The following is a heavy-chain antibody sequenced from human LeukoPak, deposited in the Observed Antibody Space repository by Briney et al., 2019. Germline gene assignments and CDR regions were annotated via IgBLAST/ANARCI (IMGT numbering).Heavy chain of an antibody. CDR1: GYTFTSYG. CDR2: ITPFNGNT. V-gene: IGHV1-45*02. J-gene: IGHJ4*02. CDR3: ARSSSSSSPFDY. D-gene: IGHD6-6*01. Sequence: GASVKVSCKASGYTFTSYGISWVRQAPGQGLEWMGWITPFNGNTNYAQKFQDRVTITRDRSMSTAYMELSSLRSEDTAMYYCARSSSSSSPFDYWGQGTLVTVSS.